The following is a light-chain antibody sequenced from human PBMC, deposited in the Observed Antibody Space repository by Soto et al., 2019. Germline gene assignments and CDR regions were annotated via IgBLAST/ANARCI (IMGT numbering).Light chain of an antibody. CDR2: GAS. CDR1: QSVGTY. J-gene: IGKJ4*01. V-gene: IGKV3-20*01. CDR3: QQYVSTPLT. Sequence: EIVLTQSPGTLSLSPGERATLSCRASQSVGTYLAWYQQKPGQAPRLLIYGASSRATGIPDRFSGSGSGTDFTLTISRLEPEDFVVYYCQQYVSTPLTFGGGTKVEIK.